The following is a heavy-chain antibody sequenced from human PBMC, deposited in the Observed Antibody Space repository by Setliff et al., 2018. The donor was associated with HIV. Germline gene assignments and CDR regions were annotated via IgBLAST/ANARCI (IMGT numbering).Heavy chain of an antibody. CDR2: INPSSGGT. CDR3: ARGLGSTRFDP. V-gene: IGHV1-2*06. Sequence: ASVKVSCKASGYTFTGYYIHWVRRAPGQGLEWMGRINPSSGGTNYAPKFQGRVTMTRDKSISTAYMELSRLRSDDTAVYYCARGLGSTRFDPWGQGTLVTVSS. CDR1: GYTFTGYY. D-gene: IGHD2-2*01. J-gene: IGHJ5*02.